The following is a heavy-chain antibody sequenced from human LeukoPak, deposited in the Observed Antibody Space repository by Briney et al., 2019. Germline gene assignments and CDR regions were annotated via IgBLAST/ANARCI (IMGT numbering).Heavy chain of an antibody. V-gene: IGHV3-23*01. CDR2: ISGSGGST. D-gene: IGHD5-12*01. CDR1: GFIFSNYV. CDR3: AKGGSGYSGYYMYDY. J-gene: IGHJ4*02. Sequence: PGRSLRLSCAASGFIFSNYVMHWVRQAPGKGLEWVSGISGSGGSTYYADSVKGRFTISRDNSKNTLYLQMNSLRADDTAVYYCAKGGSGYSGYYMYDYWGQGSLVTVSS.